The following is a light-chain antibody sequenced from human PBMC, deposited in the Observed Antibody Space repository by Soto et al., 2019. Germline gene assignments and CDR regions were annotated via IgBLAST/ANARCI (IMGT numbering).Light chain of an antibody. V-gene: IGKV3-15*01. Sequence: EIVMTQSPATLSVSPGGRATLSCRASQSASDNLAWYQQRRGQAPRLLIYGASARATDIPSRFSGSGSGTDFTLTISSLQSEDFAFYFCQQYYKLPYTFGQGTRLHIK. CDR1: QSASDN. CDR2: GAS. CDR3: QQYYKLPYT. J-gene: IGKJ2*01.